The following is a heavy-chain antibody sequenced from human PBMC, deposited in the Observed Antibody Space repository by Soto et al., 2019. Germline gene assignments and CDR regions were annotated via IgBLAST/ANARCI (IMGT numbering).Heavy chain of an antibody. Sequence: EVQLLESGGGLVQPGGSLRLSCAASGFTFSSYAMSWVRQAPGKGLEWVSAISGSGGSTYYADSVKGRFTISRDNSKNTLYLPMNSLRAEDTAVYYCAKSGYYDSSGYYYGPYYFDYWGQGTLVTVSS. CDR2: ISGSGGST. V-gene: IGHV3-23*01. CDR1: GFTFSSYA. CDR3: AKSGYYDSSGYYYGPYYFDY. D-gene: IGHD3-22*01. J-gene: IGHJ4*02.